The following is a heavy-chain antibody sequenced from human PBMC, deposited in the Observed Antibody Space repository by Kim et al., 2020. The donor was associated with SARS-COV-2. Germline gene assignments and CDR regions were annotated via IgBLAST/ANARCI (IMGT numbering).Heavy chain of an antibody. CDR2: ISYDGSSI. CDR1: GFTFINFA. V-gene: IGHV3-30*04. D-gene: IGHD3-10*01. Sequence: GGSLRLSCEASGFTFINFAMHWVRQAPGKGLEWVTIISYDGSSIYYADSVKGRFTVSRDNSKNNLYLQMNSLRPEDTAVYYCASARYFGSGNSGGDCWGQGTLVTVSS. CDR3: ASARYFGSGNSGGDC. J-gene: IGHJ4*02.